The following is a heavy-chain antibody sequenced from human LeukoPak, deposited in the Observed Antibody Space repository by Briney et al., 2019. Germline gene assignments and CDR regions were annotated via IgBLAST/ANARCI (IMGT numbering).Heavy chain of an antibody. CDR3: AKADRGWGVITKD. CDR1: GFTFSDYA. Sequence: GSLRLSCAASGFTFSDYAMSWVRQAPGKGLEWVSAIGGSSDFAYYAEYVKGRFTISRDNSRETLYLQMNSLRAEDTAVYYCAKADRGWGVITKDWGQGALVTVSS. D-gene: IGHD3-10*01. J-gene: IGHJ4*02. CDR2: IGGSSDFA. V-gene: IGHV3-23*01.